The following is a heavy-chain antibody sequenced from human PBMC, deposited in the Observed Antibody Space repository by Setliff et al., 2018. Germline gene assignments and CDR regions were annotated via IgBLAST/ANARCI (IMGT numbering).Heavy chain of an antibody. J-gene: IGHJ6*02. D-gene: IGHD2-15*01. CDR3: ARRLPYFGMDV. V-gene: IGHV3-11*04. Sequence: LRLSCAASGFTFSDYYMSWIRQAPGKGLEWVSYITNSGGTIYYADSVKGRFTISRDNAQNSLHLQMTSLSAEDTAVYYCARRLPYFGMDVWGQGTTVTVSS. CDR1: GFTFSDYY. CDR2: ITNSGGTI.